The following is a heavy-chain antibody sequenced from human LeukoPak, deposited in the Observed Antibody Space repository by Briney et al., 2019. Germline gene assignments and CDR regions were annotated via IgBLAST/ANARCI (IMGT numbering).Heavy chain of an antibody. CDR3: TTEPAMVGDAFDI. Sequence: GGSLRLSCAASGFTFSNAWMSWVRQAPGKGPEWVGRIKSKTDGGTTDYAAPVKGRFTISRDDSKDTLYLQMNSLKTEDTAVYYCTTEPAMVGDAFDIWGQGTMVTVSS. J-gene: IGHJ3*02. CDR1: GFTFSNAW. V-gene: IGHV3-15*01. CDR2: IKSKTDGGTT. D-gene: IGHD5-18*01.